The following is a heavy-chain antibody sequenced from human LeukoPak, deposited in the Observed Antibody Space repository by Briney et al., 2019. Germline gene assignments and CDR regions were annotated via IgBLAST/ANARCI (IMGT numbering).Heavy chain of an antibody. CDR1: GFTFSNYW. D-gene: IGHD2-15*01. CDR3: ARGGFCSGGGCPVDYYYYMDV. Sequence: GGSLRLSCAASGFTFSNYWMHWVRQAPGKGLGWVSRINSDGSSTSYADSVKGRFTISRDNAKNTLYLQLNSLRAEDTAVYYCARGGFCSGGGCPVDYYYYMDVWGKGTTVTVSS. V-gene: IGHV3-74*01. CDR2: INSDGSST. J-gene: IGHJ6*03.